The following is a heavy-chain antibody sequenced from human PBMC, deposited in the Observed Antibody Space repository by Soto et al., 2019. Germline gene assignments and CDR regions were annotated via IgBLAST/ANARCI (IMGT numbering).Heavy chain of an antibody. J-gene: IGHJ4*02. V-gene: IGHV3-7*01. D-gene: IGHD2-15*01. Sequence: GGSLRLSCAASGFTFSSYWMSWVRQAPGKGLEWVANIKQDGSEKYYVDSVKGRFTISRDNAKNSLYLQMNSLRAEDTAVYYCARLGYCSGGSCKWFDYWGQGTLVTVSS. CDR1: GFTFSSYW. CDR2: IKQDGSEK. CDR3: ARLGYCSGGSCKWFDY.